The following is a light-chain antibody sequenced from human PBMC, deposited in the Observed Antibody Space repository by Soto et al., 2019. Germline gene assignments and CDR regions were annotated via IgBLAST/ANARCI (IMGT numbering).Light chain of an antibody. J-gene: IGKJ4*01. CDR2: DAS. CDR1: QSVSSSH. CDR3: QQFSSYPLT. V-gene: IGKV3-20*01. Sequence: IVLTLSPGSLSLSPGERANLSCRASQSVSSSHLAWYQQKPGQAPRLLIYDASSRATGIPDRFSGGGSGTDFTLTISRLEPEDFAVYYCQQFSSYPLTFGGGTKVDIK.